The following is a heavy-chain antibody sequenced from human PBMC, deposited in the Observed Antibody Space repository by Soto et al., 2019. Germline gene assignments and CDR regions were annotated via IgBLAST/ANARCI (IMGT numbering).Heavy chain of an antibody. CDR3: AGEGGGTGFQF. CDR1: GGTFKNYG. D-gene: IGHD3-9*01. J-gene: IGHJ4*02. CDR2: FIPMFGVA. Sequence: QVQLVQSGAEVKKPGSSVKISCRASGGTFKNYGFSWVRQAPGHGLEWMGGFIPMFGVADYGQVFQGRFTIRADESTSTVHMELTRRKAEDTAVYFCAGEGGGTGFQFWGQGTMVTVSS. V-gene: IGHV1-69*12.